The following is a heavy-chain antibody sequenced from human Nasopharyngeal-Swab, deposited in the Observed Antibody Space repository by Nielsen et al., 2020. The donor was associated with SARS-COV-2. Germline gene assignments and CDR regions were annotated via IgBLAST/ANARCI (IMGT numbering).Heavy chain of an antibody. J-gene: IGHJ3*02. D-gene: IGHD3-9*01. CDR3: ARDLTALNYDILTGYFSDAFDI. CDR2: INAGNGNT. V-gene: IGHV1-3*01. Sequence: SVKVSCKASGYTFTSYAMHWVRQAPGQRLEWMGWINAGNGNTKYSQKFQGRVTITRDTSASTAYMELSSLRSEDTAVYYCARDLTALNYDILTGYFSDAFDIWGQGTMVTVSS. CDR1: GYTFTSYA.